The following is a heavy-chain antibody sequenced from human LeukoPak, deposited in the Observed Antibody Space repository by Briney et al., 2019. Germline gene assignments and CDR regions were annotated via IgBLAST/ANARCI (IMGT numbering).Heavy chain of an antibody. V-gene: IGHV3-23*01. CDR3: ATDNYDNTGYYPHPYYFAY. CDR2: ISASGDYK. D-gene: IGHD3-22*01. J-gene: IGHJ4*02. Sequence: GGSLRLSCAASGLTFTSYAMSWVRQGPGKGLEWVSGISASGDYKYYADSAKGRFTISRDNSKNTLYLHMSSLRAEDTAVYYCATDNYDNTGYYPHPYYFAYWGQGTLVTDSS. CDR1: GLTFTSYA.